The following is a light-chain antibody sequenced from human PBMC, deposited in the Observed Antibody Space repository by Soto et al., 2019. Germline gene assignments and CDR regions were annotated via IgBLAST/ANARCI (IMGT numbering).Light chain of an antibody. Sequence: EIQMTQYPSTLSGSVGDRVTSTRRASQTMSSWLAWYQQKPGKAPKLLIYKASTLKSGVPSRFSGSGSGTEFTLTISSLQPDDFATYYCQHYNSYSEAFGQGTKG. V-gene: IGKV1-5*03. J-gene: IGKJ1*01. CDR3: QHYNSYSEA. CDR2: KAS. CDR1: QTMSSW.